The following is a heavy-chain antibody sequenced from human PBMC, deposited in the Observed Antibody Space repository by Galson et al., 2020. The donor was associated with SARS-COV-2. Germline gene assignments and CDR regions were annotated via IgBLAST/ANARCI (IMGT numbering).Heavy chain of an antibody. CDR2: IWYDGSNT. Sequence: GGSLRLSCAASGFTFSNYGMHWVRQAPGKGLEWVAVIWYDGSNTYYADSVKGRFTISRDNSKNTLYLQMNSLRAEDTAVYYCAICRYPERIFDYWGQGTLVTVSS. D-gene: IGHD2-15*01. CDR1: GFTFSNYG. J-gene: IGHJ4*02. V-gene: IGHV3-33*01. CDR3: AICRYPERIFDY.